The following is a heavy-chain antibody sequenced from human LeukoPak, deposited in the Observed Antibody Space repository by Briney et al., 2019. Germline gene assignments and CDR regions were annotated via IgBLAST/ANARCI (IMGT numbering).Heavy chain of an antibody. D-gene: IGHD3-10*01. CDR2: IYPGDSDT. J-gene: IGHJ4*02. V-gene: IGHV5-51*01. Sequence: GESLKISCKGSGYSFTSYWIGWVRQMPGKGLEWMGIIYPGDSDTRYSPSFQGQVTISADKSISTAYLQWSSLKASDTAMYYCARPSYGSGSCGGSFDYWGQGTLVTVSS. CDR3: ARPSYGSGSCGGSFDY. CDR1: GYSFTSYW.